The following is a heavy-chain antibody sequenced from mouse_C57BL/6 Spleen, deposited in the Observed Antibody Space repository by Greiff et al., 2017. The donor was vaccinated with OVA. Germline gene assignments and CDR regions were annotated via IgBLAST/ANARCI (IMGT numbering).Heavy chain of an antibody. J-gene: IGHJ2*01. D-gene: IGHD1-1*01. Sequence: QVQLQQSGTELVKPGASVKLSCKASGYTFTSYWMHWVKQRPGQGLEWIGNINPSNGGTNYNEKFKSKATLTVDKSSSTAYMQLSGLTSEDSAVYYCAREVYYYGSSYFDYWGQGTTLTVSS. CDR1: GYTFTSYW. CDR3: AREVYYYGSSYFDY. CDR2: INPSNGGT. V-gene: IGHV1-53*01.